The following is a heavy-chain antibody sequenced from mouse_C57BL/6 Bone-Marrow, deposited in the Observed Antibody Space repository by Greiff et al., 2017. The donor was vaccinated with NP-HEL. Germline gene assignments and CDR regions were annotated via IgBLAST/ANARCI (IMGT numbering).Heavy chain of an antibody. CDR2: INPNNGGT. V-gene: IGHV1-18*01. CDR1: GYTFTDYN. D-gene: IGHD3-2*02. CDR3: ARAQRYLLGY. J-gene: IGHJ3*01. Sequence: EVKLMESGPELVKPGASVKIPCKASGYTFTDYNMDWVKQSHGKSLEWIGDINPNNGGTIYNQKFKGKATLTVDKSSSTAYMELRSLTSEDTAVYYCARAQRYLLGYWGQGTLVTVSA.